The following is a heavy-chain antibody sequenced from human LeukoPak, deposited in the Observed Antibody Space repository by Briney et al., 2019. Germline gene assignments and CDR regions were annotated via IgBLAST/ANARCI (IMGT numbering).Heavy chain of an antibody. V-gene: IGHV4-59*01. CDR3: ARGPWGLKYYYDSSGSWFDP. Sequence: PSETLSLTCAVYGGSFSGYYWSWIRQPPGKGLEWIGYIYYSGSTNYNPSLKSRVTISVDTSKNQFSLKLSSVTAADTAVYYCARGPWGLKYYYDSSGSWFDPWGQGTLVTVSS. CDR2: IYYSGST. CDR1: GGSFSGYY. D-gene: IGHD3-22*01. J-gene: IGHJ5*02.